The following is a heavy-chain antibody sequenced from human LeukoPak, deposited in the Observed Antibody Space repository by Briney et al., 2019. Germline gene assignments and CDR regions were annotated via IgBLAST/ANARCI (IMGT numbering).Heavy chain of an antibody. Sequence: SQTLSLTCTVSGGSISSGSYDWSWIRQPAGKGLEWIGRIYTSGSTNYNPSLKSRVTISVDTSKNQFSLKLGSVTAADTAVYYCARGNLWFGEFDYWGQGTLSPSPQ. J-gene: IGHJ4*02. D-gene: IGHD3-10*01. CDR3: ARGNLWFGEFDY. CDR1: GGSISSGSYD. CDR2: IYTSGST. V-gene: IGHV4-61*02.